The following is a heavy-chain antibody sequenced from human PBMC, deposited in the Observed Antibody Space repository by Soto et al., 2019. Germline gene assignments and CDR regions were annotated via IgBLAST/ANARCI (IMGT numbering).Heavy chain of an antibody. D-gene: IGHD3-3*01. J-gene: IGHJ6*02. CDR2: FGGDENYT. CDR3: GKGKELGVVRYGLDA. Sequence: GGSRRLSWVASGSSVKSYWMHWVRQAPGKGLVWLSRFGGDENYTDYADSVRGRFTISRDIAKNTIYLQMNSLRAEDTAVYYCGKGKELGVVRYGLDAWGQGTTVTVSS. V-gene: IGHV3-74*01. CDR1: GSSVKSYW.